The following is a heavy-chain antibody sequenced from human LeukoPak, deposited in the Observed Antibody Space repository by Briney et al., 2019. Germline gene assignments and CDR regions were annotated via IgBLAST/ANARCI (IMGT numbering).Heavy chain of an antibody. D-gene: IGHD6-13*01. CDR1: GFTYSSYA. J-gene: IGHJ4*02. CDR3: AKDLKAAAGREL. V-gene: IGHV3-23*01. Sequence: GGSLRLSCAASGFTYSSYAMSWVRQAPGKGLEWVSGISSSGVVTSYADSVKGRFTISRDNSKNTLYLQMNSLRAEDTAVYYCAKDLKAAAGRELWGQGTLVTVSS. CDR2: ISSSGVVT.